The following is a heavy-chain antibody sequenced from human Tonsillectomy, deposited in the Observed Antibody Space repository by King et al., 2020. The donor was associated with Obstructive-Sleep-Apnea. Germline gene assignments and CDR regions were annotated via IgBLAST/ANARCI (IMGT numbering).Heavy chain of an antibody. CDR3: ARDRARGYSYGAKRDAFDI. CDR1: GGSISSYY. J-gene: IGHJ3*02. V-gene: IGHV4-59*01. Sequence: QLQESGPGLVKPSETLSLTCTVSGGSISSYYWSWIRQPPGKGLEWIGYIYYSGSTNYNPSLKSRVTISVDTSKNQFSLKLRSVTAADTAVYYCARDRARGYSYGAKRDAFDIWGQGTMVTVSS. D-gene: IGHD5-18*01. CDR2: IYYSGST.